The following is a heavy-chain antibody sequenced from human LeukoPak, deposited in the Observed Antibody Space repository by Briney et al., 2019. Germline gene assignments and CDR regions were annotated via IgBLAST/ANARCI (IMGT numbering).Heavy chain of an antibody. CDR1: GYTFTDYY. CDR3: ARDPAGATHFDY. CDR2: IKPNNGGT. D-gene: IGHD1-26*01. V-gene: IGHV1-2*02. Sequence: ASVKVSCKTSGYTFTDYYLHWVRQAPGQGLEWMGWIKPNNGGTNYAQKFQGRVTMTRDTSISTAYMELSSLRSDDTAVYYCARDPAGATHFDYWGQGTLVTVSS. J-gene: IGHJ4*02.